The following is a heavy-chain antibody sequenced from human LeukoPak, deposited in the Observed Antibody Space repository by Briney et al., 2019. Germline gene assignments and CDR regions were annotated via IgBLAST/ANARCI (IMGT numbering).Heavy chain of an antibody. V-gene: IGHV1-2*02. D-gene: IGHD5-24*01. Sequence: ASVKVSCKASGYTFTDYYMHWVRQAPGQGLEWMGWLNPNSGDTNYAQKFQGRVSMTRDTSISTAYMDLSDLRSDDTAVHYCARGRNIEMTTMSGGSDYWGQGTLVTVSS. CDR3: ARGRNIEMTTMSGGSDY. J-gene: IGHJ4*02. CDR1: GYTFTDYY. CDR2: LNPNSGDT.